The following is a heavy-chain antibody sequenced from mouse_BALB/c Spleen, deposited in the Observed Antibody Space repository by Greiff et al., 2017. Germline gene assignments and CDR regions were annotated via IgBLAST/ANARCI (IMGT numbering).Heavy chain of an antibody. CDR2: IDPANGNT. D-gene: IGHD1-1*01. J-gene: IGHJ3*01. CDR3: ARRGFGYGSSYDAWFAY. Sequence: VQLKQSGAELVRPGALVKLSCKASGFNIKDTYMHWVKQRPEQGLEWIGRIDPANGNTKYDPKFQGKATITADTSSNTAYLQLSSLTSEDTAVYYCARRGFGYGSSYDAWFAYWGQGTLVTVSA. V-gene: IGHV14-3*02. CDR1: GFNIKDTY.